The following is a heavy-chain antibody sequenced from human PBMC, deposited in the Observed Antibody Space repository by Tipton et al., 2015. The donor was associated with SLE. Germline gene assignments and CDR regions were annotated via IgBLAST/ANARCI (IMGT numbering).Heavy chain of an antibody. CDR2: ISYDGSNK. CDR1: GFTFSSYA. V-gene: IGHV3-30*04. CDR3: ARDGSSSGKGY. D-gene: IGHD6-13*01. Sequence: SLRLSCAASGFTFSSYAMHWVRQAPGKGLEWVAVISYDGSNKYYADSVKGRFTISRDNSKNTLYLQMNSLRAEDTAVYYCARDGSSSGKGYWGQGTLVTVSS. J-gene: IGHJ4*02.